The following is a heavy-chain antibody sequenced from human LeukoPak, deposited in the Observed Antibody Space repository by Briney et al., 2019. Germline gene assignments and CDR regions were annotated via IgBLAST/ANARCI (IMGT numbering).Heavy chain of an antibody. CDR3: AKAGYGSSWYVPDY. CDR1: GFTFSSHA. D-gene: IGHD6-13*01. J-gene: IGHJ4*02. Sequence: GGSLRLSCAASGFTFSSHAMSWVRQAPGKGLEWVSAISGSGGSTYYADSVKGRFTISRDNSKNTLYLQMNSLRAEDTAVYYCAKAGYGSSWYVPDYWGQGTLVTVSS. V-gene: IGHV3-23*01. CDR2: ISGSGGST.